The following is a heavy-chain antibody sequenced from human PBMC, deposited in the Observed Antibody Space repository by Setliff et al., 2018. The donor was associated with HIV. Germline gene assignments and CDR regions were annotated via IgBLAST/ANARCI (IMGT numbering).Heavy chain of an antibody. V-gene: IGHV1-18*01. J-gene: IGHJ6*04. CDR2: INPYNGNT. CDR3: ARGGPARVALLYWFDP. D-gene: IGHD2-8*02. CDR1: GYTFINYG. Sequence: ASVKVSCKASGYTFINYGINWLRQAPGQGLEWVGWINPYNGNTKYGQKFQGTVTMTRDTTTSTAYLELRRLRSDDTAVYFCARGGPARVALLYWFDPRGTGTTVTVSS.